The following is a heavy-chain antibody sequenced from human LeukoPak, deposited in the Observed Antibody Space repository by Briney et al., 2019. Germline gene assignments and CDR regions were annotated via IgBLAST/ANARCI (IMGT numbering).Heavy chain of an antibody. V-gene: IGHV4-59*01. CDR3: ASVYDSSGYYYVGVVSYFDY. CDR2: IYYSGST. Sequence: SETLSLTCTVSGGSISSYYWSWIRQPPGKGLEWIGYIYYSGSTNYNPSLKSRVTISVDTSKNQFSLKLSSVTAADTAVYYCASVYDSSGYYYVGVVSYFDYWGQGTLVTVSS. J-gene: IGHJ4*02. CDR1: GGSISSYY. D-gene: IGHD3-22*01.